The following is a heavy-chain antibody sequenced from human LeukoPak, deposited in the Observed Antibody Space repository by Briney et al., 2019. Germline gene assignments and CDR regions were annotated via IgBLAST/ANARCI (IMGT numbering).Heavy chain of an antibody. V-gene: IGHV4-34*01. CDR3: ARDSGYYGLAFDY. CDR2: INHSGST. D-gene: IGHD3-22*01. J-gene: IGHJ4*02. Sequence: SETLSLTCAVYGRSFSSYYWSWIRQPPGKVLEWIGEINHSGSTNYNPSLKSRVTISVDTSKNQFSLKLSSVTAADTAVYYCARDSGYYGLAFDYWGQGTLVTVSS. CDR1: GRSFSSYY.